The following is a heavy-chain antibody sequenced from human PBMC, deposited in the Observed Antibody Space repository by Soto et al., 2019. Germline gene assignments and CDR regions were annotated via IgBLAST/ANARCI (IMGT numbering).Heavy chain of an antibody. Sequence: ASVKVSFKASGGTFSSYAISWVRQAPGQGLEWMGGIIPIFGTANYAQKFQGRVTITADESTSTAYMELSSLRSEDTAVYYCARGRYYYDSSGYVPFDYWGQGTLVTVSS. CDR3: ARGRYYYDSSGYVPFDY. D-gene: IGHD3-22*01. CDR1: GGTFSSYA. CDR2: IIPIFGTA. V-gene: IGHV1-69*13. J-gene: IGHJ4*02.